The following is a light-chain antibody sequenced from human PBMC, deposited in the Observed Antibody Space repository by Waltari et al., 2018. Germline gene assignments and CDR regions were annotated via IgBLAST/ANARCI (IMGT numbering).Light chain of an antibody. V-gene: IGKV3-20*01. J-gene: IGKJ5*01. CDR3: QQYGSSSSS. CDR1: QSVLNNY. Sequence: IVLTQSPGTLSLSPGERATLSCRASQSVLNNYLVWYQQKAGQAPRLLIYGASSRATGIPDRFTGSGSGTDSTLSISRLEPEDFAVYYCQQYGSSSSSFGQGTRLEIK. CDR2: GAS.